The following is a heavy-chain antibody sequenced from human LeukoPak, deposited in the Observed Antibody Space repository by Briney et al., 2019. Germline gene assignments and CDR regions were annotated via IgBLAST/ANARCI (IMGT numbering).Heavy chain of an antibody. Sequence: QPGGSLRLSCAASGFTFSSYWMHWVRQAPGKGLVWVSRINSDGSSTSYADSVKGRFTISGDNAKNTPYLQMNSLRAEDTAVYYCVVDTAMVPFDYWGQGTLVTVSS. V-gene: IGHV3-74*01. CDR3: VVDTAMVPFDY. J-gene: IGHJ4*02. CDR2: INSDGSST. CDR1: GFTFSSYW. D-gene: IGHD5-18*01.